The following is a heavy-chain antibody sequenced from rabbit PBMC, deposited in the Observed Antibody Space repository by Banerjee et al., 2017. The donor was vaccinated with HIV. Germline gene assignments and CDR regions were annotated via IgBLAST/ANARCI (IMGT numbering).Heavy chain of an antibody. Sequence: QEQLVESGGGLVQPEGSLTLTCTASGFSFNNKYVMCWVRQAPGKGLEWIGCIYTGSGSTVYATWAKGRFTISRTSSTTVALQMTSLTAADTATYFCARDWGAYAGHGYATGWLDLWGPGTLVTVS. CDR1: GFSFNNKYV. CDR2: IYTGSGST. J-gene: IGHJ5*01. CDR3: ARDWGAYAGHGYATGWLDL. D-gene: IGHD6-1*01. V-gene: IGHV1S45*01.